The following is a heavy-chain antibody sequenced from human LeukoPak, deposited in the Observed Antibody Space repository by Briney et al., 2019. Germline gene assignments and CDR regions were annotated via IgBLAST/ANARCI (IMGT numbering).Heavy chain of an antibody. CDR3: ARCIGQEAAIYYYGMDV. D-gene: IGHD2-2*01. CDR1: GYTFTNYY. CDR2: INPSGSST. V-gene: IGHV1-46*01. Sequence: ASVKVSCRASGYTFTNYYIHWVRQAPGQGLEWMGIINPSGSSTSYAQKFQGRVTMTRDTSTSTVYMELSSLRSEDTAVYYCARCIGQEAAIYYYGMDVWGQGTTVTVPS. J-gene: IGHJ6*02.